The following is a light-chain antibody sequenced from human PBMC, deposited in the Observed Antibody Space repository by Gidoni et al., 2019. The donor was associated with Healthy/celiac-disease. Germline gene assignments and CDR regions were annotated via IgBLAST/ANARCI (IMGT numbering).Light chain of an antibody. Sequence: EIVLTHSPGTLSLSPGERATLSCRASQSVSSSYLAWYQQKPGQAPRLLIYGASSRATGIPDRFSGSGSGTDFTLTISRLEPEDFAVYYCQQYGSSGTFXXXTKVEIK. CDR2: GAS. J-gene: IGKJ1*01. V-gene: IGKV3-20*01. CDR3: QQYGSSGT. CDR1: QSVSSSY.